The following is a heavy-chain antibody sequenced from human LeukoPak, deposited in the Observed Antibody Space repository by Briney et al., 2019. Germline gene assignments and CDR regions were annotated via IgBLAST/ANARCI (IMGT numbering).Heavy chain of an antibody. D-gene: IGHD3-22*01. CDR2: ISSSSNTI. Sequence: QPGGSLRLSCAASGFTFSSYSMNWVRQAPGKGLEWVSYISSSSNTIYYADSVKGRFTISRDNAKNSLYLQMNSLRAEDTAVYYCASLLSSGPVDYWGQGTLVTVSS. CDR1: GFTFSSYS. J-gene: IGHJ4*02. V-gene: IGHV3-48*01. CDR3: ASLLSSGPVDY.